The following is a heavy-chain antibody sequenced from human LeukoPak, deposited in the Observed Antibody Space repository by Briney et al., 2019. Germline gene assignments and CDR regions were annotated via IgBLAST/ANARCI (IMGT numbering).Heavy chain of an antibody. CDR1: GFTFSDYR. CDR2: IKQDGSEK. V-gene: IGHV3-7*01. Sequence: GGSLRLSCAASGFTFSDYRMIWVRQAPGKGLEWVADIKQDGSEKYYVDSVRGRFTISRGNAKNSLYLQMNSLRAEDTAVYYCAREAVAGTSRGRYYFDYWGQGTLVTVSS. D-gene: IGHD6-19*01. CDR3: AREAVAGTSRGRYYFDY. J-gene: IGHJ4*02.